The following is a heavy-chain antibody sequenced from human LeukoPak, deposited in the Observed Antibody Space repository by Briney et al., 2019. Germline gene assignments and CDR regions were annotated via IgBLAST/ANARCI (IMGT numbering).Heavy chain of an antibody. CDR1: GGSISSGDYY. V-gene: IGHV4-30-4*01. Sequence: SQTLSPTCTVSGGSISSGDYYWSWIRQPPGQGLQWIGYIYYTGSTYYNPSLKSRVSISIDTSKNQFSLKLSFVTAADTAVYYCVTERAATSGFGVHWGQGTLVTVSS. CDR3: VTERAATSGFGVH. CDR2: IYYTGST. J-gene: IGHJ4*02. D-gene: IGHD6-13*01.